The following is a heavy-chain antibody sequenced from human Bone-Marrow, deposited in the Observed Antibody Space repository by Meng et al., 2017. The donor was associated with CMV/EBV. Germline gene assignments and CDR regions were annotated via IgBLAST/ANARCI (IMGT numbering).Heavy chain of an antibody. D-gene: IGHD2-15*01. CDR3: ARSTPDAFDI. J-gene: IGHJ3*02. CDR1: GFTVSSNY. V-gene: IGHV3-15*01. CDR2: IKSKTDGGTT. Sequence: GESLKISCAASGFTVSSNYMSWVRQAPGKGLEWVGRIKSKTDGGTTDYAAPVKGRFTISRDDSKNTLYLQMNSLKTEDTAVYYCARSTPDAFDIWGRGTMDTVSS.